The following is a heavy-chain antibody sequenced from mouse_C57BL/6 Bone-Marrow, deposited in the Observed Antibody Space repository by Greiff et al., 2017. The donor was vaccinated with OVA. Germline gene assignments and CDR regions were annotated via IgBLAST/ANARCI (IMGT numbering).Heavy chain of an antibody. CDR2: IDPENGDT. D-gene: IGHD1-1*01. CDR3: TTSITTVNFDY. Sequence: EVQLQQSGAELVRPGASVKLSCTASGFNIKDDYMHWVKQRPEQGLEWIGWIDPENGDTEYASKFQGKATITADTSSNTAYLQLSSLTSEDTAVYYGTTSITTVNFDYWGQGTTLTVSS. V-gene: IGHV14-4*01. CDR1: GFNIKDDY. J-gene: IGHJ2*01.